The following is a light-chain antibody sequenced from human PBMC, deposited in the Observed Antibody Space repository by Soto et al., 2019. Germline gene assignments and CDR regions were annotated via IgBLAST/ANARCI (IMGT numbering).Light chain of an antibody. V-gene: IGLV2-14*03. Sequence: QSALTQPASVSGSPGQSITISCTGTSSDVGAFKYVSWYQHRPGKAPKLLIFDVTNRPSGDSNRFSGSKSGNTASLTISGLQAEDEADYYCSSYTSGSTVIFGGGTKVTVL. CDR2: DVT. J-gene: IGLJ2*01. CDR3: SSYTSGSTVI. CDR1: SSDVGAFKY.